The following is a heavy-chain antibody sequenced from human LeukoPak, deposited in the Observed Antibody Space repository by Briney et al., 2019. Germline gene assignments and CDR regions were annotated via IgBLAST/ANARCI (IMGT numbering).Heavy chain of an antibody. D-gene: IGHD6-13*01. V-gene: IGHV4-39*01. J-gene: IGHJ4*02. Sequence: PSETLSVTCTVSGGSISSSSYYWGWIRQPPGKGLGWIGSIYYSGSTYYNPSLKSRVTISVDTSKHQFSLKLSSVTAADTAVYHCARLEAAAGKGDFDYRGQGTLVTVPS. CDR1: GGSISSSSYY. CDR2: IYYSGST. CDR3: ARLEAAAGKGDFDY.